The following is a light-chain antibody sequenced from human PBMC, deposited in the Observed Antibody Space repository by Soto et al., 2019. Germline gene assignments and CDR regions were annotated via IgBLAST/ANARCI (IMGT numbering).Light chain of an antibody. J-gene: IGLJ1*01. CDR2: EVT. V-gene: IGLV2-14*01. Sequence: QSDLTQPACVSGSAGQSITISCSGTSSDVGAYNFVSWYQVHPGRAPKLIISEVTVRPSGVSHRFSGSKSGNSASLTISGLQAEDEADYYCTSYTTPNTPYVFGSGTKVTVL. CDR1: SSDVGAYNF. CDR3: TSYTTPNTPYV.